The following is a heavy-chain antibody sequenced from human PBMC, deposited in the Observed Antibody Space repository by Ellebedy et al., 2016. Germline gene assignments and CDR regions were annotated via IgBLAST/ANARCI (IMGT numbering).Heavy chain of an antibody. CDR2: TYYTSKWYT. CDR3: ARGDTGRARRGFAY. CDR1: GDSVSTNGAS. D-gene: IGHD1-26*01. Sequence: SETLSLTCAISGDSVSTNGASWDWIRQSPSRGLEWLGRTYYTSKWYTDYAVSVKSRIAINPDTSKNHFSLQLSSVTPEDTALYYCARGDTGRARRGFAYWGQGTLVTVSS. J-gene: IGHJ4*02. V-gene: IGHV6-1*01.